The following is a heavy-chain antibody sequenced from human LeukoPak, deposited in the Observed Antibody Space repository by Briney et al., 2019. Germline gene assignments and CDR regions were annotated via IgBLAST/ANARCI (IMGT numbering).Heavy chain of an antibody. D-gene: IGHD3-22*01. Sequence: SETLSLTCAVYGGPFSSYYWGWIRQPPGKGLEWIGSIYYSGSTYYNPSLKSRVTISVDTSKNQFSLKLSSVTAADTAVYYCAGHHRYYYDSTFDLDYWGQGTLVTVSS. CDR3: AGHHRYYYDSTFDLDY. CDR1: GGPFSSYY. J-gene: IGHJ4*02. CDR2: IYYSGST. V-gene: IGHV4-39*01.